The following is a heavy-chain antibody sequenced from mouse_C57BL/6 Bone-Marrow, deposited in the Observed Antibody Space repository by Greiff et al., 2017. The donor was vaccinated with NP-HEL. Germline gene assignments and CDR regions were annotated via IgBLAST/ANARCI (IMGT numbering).Heavy chain of an antibody. CDR1: GYTFTSYG. CDR2: IYPRSGNT. J-gene: IGHJ2*01. CDR3: ARSGFIYYYGSSQYYFDY. V-gene: IGHV1-81*01. Sequence: QVQLQQSGAELARPGASVKLSCEASGYTFTSYGISWVKQRTGQGLEWIGEIYPRSGNTYYNEKFKGKATLTADKSSSTAYMELRSLTSEDSAVYFCARSGFIYYYGSSQYYFDYWGQGTTLTVSS. D-gene: IGHD1-1*01.